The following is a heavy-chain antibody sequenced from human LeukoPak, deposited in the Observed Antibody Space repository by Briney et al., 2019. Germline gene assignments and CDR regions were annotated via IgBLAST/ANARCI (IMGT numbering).Heavy chain of an antibody. CDR1: GGTFSSYA. D-gene: IGHD3-22*01. CDR3: ARVAWGYYDSSGYLGAFDI. CDR2: IIPIFGTA. V-gene: IGHV1-69*06. J-gene: IGHJ3*02. Sequence: ASVKVSCKASGGTFSSYAISWVRQAPGQGLEWMGTIIPIFGTANYAQKFQGRVTITADKSTSTAYMELSSLRSEDTAVYYCARVAWGYYDSSGYLGAFDIWGQGTMVTVSS.